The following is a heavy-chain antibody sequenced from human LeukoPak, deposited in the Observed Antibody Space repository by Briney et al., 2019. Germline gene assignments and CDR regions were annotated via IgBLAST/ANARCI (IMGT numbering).Heavy chain of an antibody. CDR1: GYTFTSYY. CDR2: FDTEDGET. J-gene: IGHJ4*02. Sequence: ASVKVSCKASGYTFTSYYVHWVRQAPGQGLEWMGGFDTEDGETIYAQKFQGRVTMTEDTSTDTAYMELSSLRSEDTAVYYCATGYYGSGSYDYWGQGTLVTVSS. CDR3: ATGYYGSGSYDY. D-gene: IGHD3-10*01. V-gene: IGHV1-24*01.